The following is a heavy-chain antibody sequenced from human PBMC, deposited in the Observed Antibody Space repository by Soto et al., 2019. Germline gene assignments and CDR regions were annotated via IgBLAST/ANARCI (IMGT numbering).Heavy chain of an antibody. CDR1: GGPFSRGGYY. J-gene: IGHJ4*02. Sequence: PSETLSLTYTVSGGPFSRGGYYWNWIRQPPGKGLEWIGYIHFSGSTNYNPSLKSRVTMSVDTSKNQFSLKLSSVTAADTAVYSCARDSATGEGYFDYWGQGSLVTVSS. V-gene: IGHV4-61*08. D-gene: IGHD7-27*01. CDR2: IHFSGST. CDR3: ARDSATGEGYFDY.